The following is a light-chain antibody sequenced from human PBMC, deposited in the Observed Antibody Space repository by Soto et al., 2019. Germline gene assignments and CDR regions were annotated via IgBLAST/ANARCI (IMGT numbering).Light chain of an antibody. Sequence: ELTQSPGTLSLSPGVRATLSCLASQNIANDYLTWYQQKPGQAPRPLIYDASKRATGVPDRISGSGSGTDYTLTISSLEPEDFAVYYCQQRTRWPMTFGQGTRLEIK. CDR3: QQRTRWPMT. J-gene: IGKJ5*01. V-gene: IGKV3-11*01. CDR1: QNIANDY. CDR2: DAS.